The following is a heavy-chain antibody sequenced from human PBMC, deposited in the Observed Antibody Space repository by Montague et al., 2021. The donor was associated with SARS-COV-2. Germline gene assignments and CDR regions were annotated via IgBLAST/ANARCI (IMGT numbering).Heavy chain of an antibody. CDR3: ARGLFGTVNGQYSGGWYYFDK. Sequence: SETLSLTCGLSGGSLSGYYWAWIRQTPGKGLEWIGNINHSGSAKXNPSLKNRVSISVGTSNNQFFLDLTSVTAADTAMYFCARGLFGTVNGQYSGGWYYFDKWGQGAMVTVSS. D-gene: IGHD6-19*01. V-gene: IGHV4-34*01. J-gene: IGHJ4*02. CDR1: GGSLSGYY. CDR2: INHSGSA.